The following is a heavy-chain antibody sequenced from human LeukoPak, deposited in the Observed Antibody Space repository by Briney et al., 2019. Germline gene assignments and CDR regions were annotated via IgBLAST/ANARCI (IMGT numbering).Heavy chain of an antibody. D-gene: IGHD3-10*01. CDR3: ATNPPAMVRGVPIPPFDY. J-gene: IGHJ4*02. V-gene: IGHV3-23*01. Sequence: GGSLRLSCAASGFTFSSYAMSWVRQAPGKGLEWVSAISGSGGSTYYADCVKGRFTISRDDCKNTLYLQMNSLSAEDTAVYYCATNPPAMVRGVPIPPFDYWGQGTLVTVSS. CDR2: ISGSGGST. CDR1: GFTFSSYA.